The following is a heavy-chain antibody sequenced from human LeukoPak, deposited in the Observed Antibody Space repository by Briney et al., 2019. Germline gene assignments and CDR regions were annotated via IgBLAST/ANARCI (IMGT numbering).Heavy chain of an antibody. D-gene: IGHD6-13*01. J-gene: IGHJ5*02. Sequence: PGGSLRLSCAASGFTFSSYAMSWVRQAPGKGLEWVSTITGSGGNTYYADSVKGRFTISRDNSKNTLYLQMNSLRAEDMAIYYCAKESPVAATGRSWFDPWGQGTLVTVSS. CDR1: GFTFSSYA. CDR3: AKESPVAATGRSWFDP. CDR2: ITGSGGNT. V-gene: IGHV3-23*01.